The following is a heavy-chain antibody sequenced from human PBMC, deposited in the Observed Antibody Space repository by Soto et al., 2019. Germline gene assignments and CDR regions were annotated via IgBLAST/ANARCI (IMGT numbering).Heavy chain of an antibody. J-gene: IGHJ4*02. CDR3: ASLGGFSSSTHPPYFDY. CDR2: ISYDGSNK. D-gene: IGHD6-6*01. Sequence: GGSLRLSCAASGFTFSSYGMHWVRQAPGKGLEWVAVISYDGSNKYYADSVKGRFTISRDNSKNTLYLQMNSLRAEDTAVYYCASLGGFSSSTHPPYFDYWGQGTLVTVSS. CDR1: GFTFSSYG. V-gene: IGHV3-30*03.